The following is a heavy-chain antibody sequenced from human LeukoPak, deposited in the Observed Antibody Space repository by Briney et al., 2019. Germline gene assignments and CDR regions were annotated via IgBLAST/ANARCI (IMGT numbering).Heavy chain of an antibody. J-gene: IGHJ4*02. CDR2: INPNSGGT. CDR1: GYTFTGYY. V-gene: IGHV1-2*02. Sequence: GASVKVSCKASGYTFTGYYMHWVRQAPGQGLEWMGWINPNSGGTNYAQKFQGRVTMTRDTSTSTVYMELSSLRSEDTAVYYCARVNYGDFHFDYWGQGTLVTVSS. CDR3: ARVNYGDFHFDY. D-gene: IGHD4-17*01.